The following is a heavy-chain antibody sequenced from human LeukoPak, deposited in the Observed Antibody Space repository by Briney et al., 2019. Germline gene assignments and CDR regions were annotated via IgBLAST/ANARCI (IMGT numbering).Heavy chain of an antibody. V-gene: IGHV1-46*01. CDR3: AKEGRGSSWSHAYMDV. CDR1: GYTFTSYY. Sequence: GASVKVSCKASGYTFTSYYMHWVRQAPGQGLEWMGIINPSGGSTSSAQKFQGRVTMTRDMSTSTVYMELSSLRAEDTAVYYCAKEGRGSSWSHAYMDVWGKGTTVTISS. CDR2: INPSGGST. D-gene: IGHD6-13*01. J-gene: IGHJ6*03.